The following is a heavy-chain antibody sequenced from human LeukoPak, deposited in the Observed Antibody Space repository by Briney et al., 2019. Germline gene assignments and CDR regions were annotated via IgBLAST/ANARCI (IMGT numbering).Heavy chain of an antibody. CDR2: INPNSGGT. CDR3: ARESGYGSGSYYDN. CDR1: GYTFTSYD. Sequence: ASVKVSCKASGYTFTSYDINWVRQATGQGLEWMGWINPNSGGTNYAQKFQGWVTMTRDTSISTAYMELSRLRSDDTAVYYCARESGYGSGSYYDNWGQGTLVTVSS. V-gene: IGHV1-2*04. D-gene: IGHD3-10*01. J-gene: IGHJ4*02.